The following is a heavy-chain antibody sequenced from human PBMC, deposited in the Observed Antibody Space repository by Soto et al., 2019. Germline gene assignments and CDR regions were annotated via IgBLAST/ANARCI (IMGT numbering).Heavy chain of an antibody. D-gene: IGHD2-15*01. CDR2: VHYSGNT. V-gene: IGHV4-38-2*01. J-gene: IGHJ5*02. CDR1: GYSISSGYH. Sequence: SETLSLTCAVSGYSISSGYHWAWIRQPPGKGLEWLGSVHYSGNTYYNPSLKSRLTISVDKSKNQFSLNLSSVTAADTAVYYCARQDRVVAEGRWFDPWGQGTLVTVSS. CDR3: ARQDRVVAEGRWFDP.